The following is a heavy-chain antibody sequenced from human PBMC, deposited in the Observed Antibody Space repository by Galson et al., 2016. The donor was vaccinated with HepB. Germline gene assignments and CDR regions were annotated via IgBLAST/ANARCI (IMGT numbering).Heavy chain of an antibody. Sequence: SLRLSCAASGFTFSDYWMSWLRQAPGKGLEWVANINQDGTAEYYLDSVKGRFTIARDNAKDSLYLQMNSLRAEDTAVYYCAKPIPSLGTWNFASWGQGTLVSVSS. CDR3: AKPIPSLGTWNFAS. CDR1: GFTFSDYW. J-gene: IGHJ4*02. CDR2: INQDGTAE. D-gene: IGHD2-2*01. V-gene: IGHV3-7*03.